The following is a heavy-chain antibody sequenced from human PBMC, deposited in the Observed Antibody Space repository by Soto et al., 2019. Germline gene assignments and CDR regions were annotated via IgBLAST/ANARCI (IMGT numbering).Heavy chain of an antibody. CDR1: GFTFSDYY. CDR3: GRYQRSDRALPLFDY. Sequence: PGGSLRLSCAASGFTFSDYYMSWIRQAPGKGLEWVSHISSRSSYTNYADSVKGRFTVSRDNAKNSLYLQMNSLRAEDTAVYYCGRYQRSDRALPLFDYWGQGTLVTVSS. V-gene: IGHV3-11*06. CDR2: ISSRSSYT. J-gene: IGHJ4*02. D-gene: IGHD1-26*01.